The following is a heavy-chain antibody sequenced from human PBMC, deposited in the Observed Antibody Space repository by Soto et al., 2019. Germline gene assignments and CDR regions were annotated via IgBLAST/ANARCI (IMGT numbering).Heavy chain of an antibody. CDR2: IYYSGST. Sequence: SETLSLTCTVSGVSIISGGYYWILIRQHPGKGLEWIGYIYYSGSTYYNPSLKSRVTISVDTSKNQFSLKLSSVTAADTAVYYCARVCYRDGYNFYYCGQGTLVTVSS. CDR3: ARVCYRDGYNFYY. J-gene: IGHJ4*02. V-gene: IGHV4-31*03. D-gene: IGHD2-8*01. CDR1: GVSIISGGYY.